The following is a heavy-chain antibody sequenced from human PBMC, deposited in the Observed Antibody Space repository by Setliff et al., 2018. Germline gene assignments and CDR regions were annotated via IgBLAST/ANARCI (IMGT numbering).Heavy chain of an antibody. V-gene: IGHV1-69*11. CDR1: GGSFSNYA. D-gene: IGHD5-12*01. Sequence: ASVKVSCKVSGGSFSNYAINWVRQVSGQGLEWMGRFIPVLSSADYSQRFQGRVTFTADESTTTVFMELSSLRSEDTAVYFCARWLSSDSFDIWGQGTVVTVSS. CDR3: ARWLSSDSFDI. J-gene: IGHJ3*02. CDR2: FIPVLSSA.